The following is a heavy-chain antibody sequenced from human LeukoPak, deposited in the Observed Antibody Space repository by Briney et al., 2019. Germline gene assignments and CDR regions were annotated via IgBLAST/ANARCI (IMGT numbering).Heavy chain of an antibody. J-gene: IGHJ4*02. Sequence: GGSLRLSCAASGFTFDDYEMSWVRQAPGKGLEWVSGINWNGGSTGYADSVKGRFTISRDNAKNSLYLQMNSLRAEDTALYYCARDEEGSYSFDYWGQGTLVTVSS. D-gene: IGHD1-26*01. CDR1: GFTFDDYE. CDR3: ARDEEGSYSFDY. V-gene: IGHV3-20*04. CDR2: INWNGGST.